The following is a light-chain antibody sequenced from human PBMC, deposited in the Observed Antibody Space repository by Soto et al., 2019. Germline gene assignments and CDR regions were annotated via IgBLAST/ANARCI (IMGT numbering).Light chain of an antibody. CDR3: QQYGDSIT. J-gene: IGKJ4*01. Sequence: IFLTQSPGNLSLSSGDRATLSCRASQTVRSSYLAWYQQRPGQAPKLLIYGAFNRAIGIPDRFSGSESGRDYNLTISRLDPEDSAVYYCQQYGDSITFGGGTKVEIK. V-gene: IGKV3-20*01. CDR2: GAF. CDR1: QTVRSSY.